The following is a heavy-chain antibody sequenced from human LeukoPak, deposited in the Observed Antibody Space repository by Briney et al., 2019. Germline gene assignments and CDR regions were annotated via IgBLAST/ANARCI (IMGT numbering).Heavy chain of an antibody. CDR2: VNPNSGNR. V-gene: IGHV1-8*03. J-gene: IGHJ2*01. Sequence: ASVKVSCKASGYTFSNYDVNWVRQAPGQGLEWMGWVNPNSGNRGTAQKFQGRVSFAMNTSIGTAYMELDSLRSEDTAVYYCARGRLPGLSSAGTGWYLDLWGRGTQVTVSS. CDR1: GYTFSNYD. D-gene: IGHD6-13*01. CDR3: ARGRLPGLSSAGTGWYLDL.